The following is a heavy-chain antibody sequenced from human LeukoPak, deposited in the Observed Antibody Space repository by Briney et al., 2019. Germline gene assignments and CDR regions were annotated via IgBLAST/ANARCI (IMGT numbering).Heavy chain of an antibody. V-gene: IGHV3-64*04. CDR2: VNTNGGAT. D-gene: IGHD6-19*01. CDR1: GFTFSNYP. Sequence: GGSLRLSCSASGFTFSNYPMHWVRQAPGKGLEYVSVVNTNGGATYYADSVRGRFTISRDNSKNTPYLQKNSLRADDTAIYYCAKSMTLQWRGFFDLWGRGTHVTVSS. J-gene: IGHJ2*01. CDR3: AKSMTLQWRGFFDL.